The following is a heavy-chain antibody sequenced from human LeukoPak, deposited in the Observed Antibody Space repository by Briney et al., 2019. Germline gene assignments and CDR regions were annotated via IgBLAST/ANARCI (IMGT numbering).Heavy chain of an antibody. V-gene: IGHV1-46*01. J-gene: IGHJ4*02. Sequence: ASVKVSCKASGYTLTSYYIHWVRQAPRQGLEWIGIINPNGGSTSYSQNFQGRVTMSRDMSTSTIYVELSSLRSEDTAVYYCVRGSRSSGRDLRAMGDYFDFWGQGTLVTVSS. D-gene: IGHD6-19*01. CDR1: GYTLTSYY. CDR2: INPNGGST. CDR3: VRGSRSSGRDLRAMGDYFDF.